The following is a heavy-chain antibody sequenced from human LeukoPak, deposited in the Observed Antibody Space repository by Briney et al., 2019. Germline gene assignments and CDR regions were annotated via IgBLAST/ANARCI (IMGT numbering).Heavy chain of an antibody. CDR2: ISGSGGST. CDR1: GFTFSSYA. CDR3: AKGLQVPAALQA. D-gene: IGHD2-2*01. J-gene: IGHJ4*02. Sequence: GGSLRLSCAASGFTFSSYAMSWVRQAPGKGLEWVAAISGSGGSTYYADSVKGGFTIYRDNSKNTLYLQMNSLRAEDTAVYYCAKGLQVPAALQAWGQGTLVTVSS. V-gene: IGHV3-23*01.